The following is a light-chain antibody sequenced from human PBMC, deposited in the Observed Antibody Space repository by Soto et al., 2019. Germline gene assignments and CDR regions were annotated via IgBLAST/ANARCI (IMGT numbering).Light chain of an antibody. CDR1: QSVSSSY. CDR2: GAS. J-gene: IGKJ2*01. Sequence: EIVLTQSPGTLSLSPGERATLSCRASQSVSSSYLAWYQQKPGQAPRLLIYGASSRATGIPDRFSGSGSGTDSTLTISRLEPEDFAVYYCQQYGSSPLSTFGQGTKLEIK. V-gene: IGKV3-20*01. CDR3: QQYGSSPLST.